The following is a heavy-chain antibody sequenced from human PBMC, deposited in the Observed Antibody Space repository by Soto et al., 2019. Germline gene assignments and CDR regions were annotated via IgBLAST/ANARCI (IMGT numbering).Heavy chain of an antibody. Sequence: QITLKESGPTLVKRTETLTLTCTFSGFSLSISGVGVGWIRQPPGKALGWLALIYWDDDKRYSPSLKSRLTITKDIIKNQVVLTMTNMDPVDTATYYCAHRTYYYDTSAYAFDYWGQGTLVTVSS. CDR3: AHRTYYYDTSAYAFDY. CDR2: IYWDDDK. CDR1: GFSLSISGVG. V-gene: IGHV2-5*02. D-gene: IGHD3-22*01. J-gene: IGHJ4*02.